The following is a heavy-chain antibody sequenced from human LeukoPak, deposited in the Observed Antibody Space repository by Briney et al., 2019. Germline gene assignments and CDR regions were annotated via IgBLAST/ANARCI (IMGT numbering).Heavy chain of an antibody. D-gene: IGHD1-26*01. Sequence: PGGSLRLSCATSGFTFSHYAMNWVRQAPGKGLEWVSSISGSDNYIYYADSVKGRFTISRDNAKNSLYLQMNSLRAEDTAVYYCARVPTSSNRYYYYYMDVWGKGTTVTVSS. CDR1: GFTFSHYA. CDR3: ARVPTSSNRYYYYYMDV. CDR2: ISGSDNYI. J-gene: IGHJ6*03. V-gene: IGHV3-21*01.